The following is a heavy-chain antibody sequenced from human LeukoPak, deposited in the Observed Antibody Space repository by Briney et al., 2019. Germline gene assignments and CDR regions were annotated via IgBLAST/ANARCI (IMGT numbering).Heavy chain of an antibody. Sequence: PGGSLRLSCAASGFTVFTNDMTWVPQAPGKGLEWVSVLYSDGNTKYADSVQGRFTISRDNSKNTLYLEMNSLSPDDTAVYYCARGVIPLAANTLAYWGQGTLVTVSS. CDR2: LYSDGNT. D-gene: IGHD6-19*01. CDR1: GFTVFTND. J-gene: IGHJ4*02. V-gene: IGHV3-53*01. CDR3: ARGVIPLAANTLAY.